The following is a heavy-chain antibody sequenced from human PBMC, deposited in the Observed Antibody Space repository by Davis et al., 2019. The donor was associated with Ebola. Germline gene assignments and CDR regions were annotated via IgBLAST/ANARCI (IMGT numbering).Heavy chain of an antibody. Sequence: ASVTVSCKASGYTFTGYYMHWVRQAPGQGLEWMGWINPNSGGTNYAQKFQGWVTMTRDTSISTAYMELSRLRSDDTAVYYCARETYYDFWSGFDYRGQGTLVTVSS. D-gene: IGHD3-3*01. CDR2: INPNSGGT. CDR3: ARETYYDFWSGFDY. V-gene: IGHV1-2*04. CDR1: GYTFTGYY. J-gene: IGHJ4*02.